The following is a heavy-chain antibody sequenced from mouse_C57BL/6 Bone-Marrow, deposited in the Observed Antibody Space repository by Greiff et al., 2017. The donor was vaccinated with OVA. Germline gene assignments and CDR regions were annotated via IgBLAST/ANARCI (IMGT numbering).Heavy chain of an antibody. D-gene: IGHD2-2*01. V-gene: IGHV1-52*01. CDR3: ARSAMVTTEFAY. CDR1: GYTFTSYW. Sequence: VQLQQPGAELVRPGSSVKLSCKASGYTFTSYWMHWVKQRPIQGLEWIGNIDPSDSETHYNQKFKDKATLTVDKSSSKAYMQLSSLTSEDSAVYYCARSAMVTTEFAYWGQGTLVTVSA. J-gene: IGHJ3*01. CDR2: IDPSDSET.